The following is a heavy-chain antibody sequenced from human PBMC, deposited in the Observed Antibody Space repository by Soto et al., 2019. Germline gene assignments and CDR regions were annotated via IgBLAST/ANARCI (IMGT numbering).Heavy chain of an antibody. CDR3: ARDPTIFGVVQNYGMDV. CDR1: GYTFTTFG. D-gene: IGHD3-3*01. CDR2: ISAYNGYT. V-gene: IGHV1-18*01. J-gene: IGHJ6*02. Sequence: ASVTVSCKASGYTFTTFGVSWVRQAPGQGLEWMGWISAYNGYTNYAQKLQGRVTMTTDTSTSTAYMELRSLRSDDTAVYYCARDPTIFGVVQNYGMDVWGQGTTVTVSS.